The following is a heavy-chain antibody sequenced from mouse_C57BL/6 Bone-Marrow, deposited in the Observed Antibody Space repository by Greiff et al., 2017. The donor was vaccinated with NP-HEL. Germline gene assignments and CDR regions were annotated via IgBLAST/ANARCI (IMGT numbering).Heavy chain of an antibody. D-gene: IGHD2-4*01. CDR3: AMIYYDYYYYAMDY. J-gene: IGHJ4*01. CDR2: ISYDGSN. CDR1: GYSITSGYY. Sequence: EVKLQESGPGLVKPSQSLSLTCSVTGYSITSGYYWNWIRQFPGNKLEWMGYISYDGSNNYNATLKNRISITRDTSKNQFFLKLNSVTTEDTATYYCAMIYYDYYYYAMDYWGKGTSVTVSS. V-gene: IGHV3-6*01.